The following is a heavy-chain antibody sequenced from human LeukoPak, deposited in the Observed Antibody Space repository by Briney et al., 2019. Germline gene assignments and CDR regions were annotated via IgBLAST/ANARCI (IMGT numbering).Heavy chain of an antibody. CDR1: GGTFSSYA. CDR2: IIPIFGTA. V-gene: IGHV1-69*05. CDR3: ARANSNYDRYYYMDV. J-gene: IGHJ6*03. D-gene: IGHD4-11*01. Sequence: AASVKVSCKASGGTFSSYAISWVRQAPGQGLEWMGGIIPIFGTANYAQKFQGRVTITTDESTSTAYMELSSLRSEDTAVYYCARANSNYDRYYYMDVWGKGTTVIVSS.